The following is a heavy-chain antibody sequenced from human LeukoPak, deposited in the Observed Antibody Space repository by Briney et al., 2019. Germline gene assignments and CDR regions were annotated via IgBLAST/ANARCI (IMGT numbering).Heavy chain of an antibody. CDR2: INHSGST. D-gene: IGHD3-3*01. J-gene: IGHJ3*02. V-gene: IGHV4-39*07. CDR3: ARGYLRFLGWKEAAFDI. CDR1: GGSISSGDYY. Sequence: PSETLSLTCTVSGGSISSGDYYWSWIRQPPGKGLEWIGEINHSGSTNYNPSLKSRVTISVDTSKNQFSLKLSSVTAADTAVYYCARGYLRFLGWKEAAFDIWGQGTMVTVSS.